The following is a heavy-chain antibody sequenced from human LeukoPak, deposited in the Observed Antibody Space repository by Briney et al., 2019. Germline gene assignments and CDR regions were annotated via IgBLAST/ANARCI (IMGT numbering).Heavy chain of an antibody. V-gene: IGHV5-51*01. CDR2: IYPGDSDT. CDR1: GYSFTSYW. CDR3: ASLRSYCSGGSCSPHGFDP. Sequence: LGESLKISCKGSGYSFTSYWIGWVRQMPGKGLEWMGIIYPGDSDTRYSPSFQGQVTISADKSISTAYLQWSSLKASDTAMYYCASLRSYCSGGSCSPHGFDPWGQGTLVTVSS. J-gene: IGHJ5*02. D-gene: IGHD2-15*01.